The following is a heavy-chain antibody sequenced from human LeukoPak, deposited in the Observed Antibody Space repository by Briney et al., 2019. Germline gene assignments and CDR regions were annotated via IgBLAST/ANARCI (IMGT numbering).Heavy chain of an antibody. J-gene: IGHJ6*03. V-gene: IGHV4-59*01. CDR2: IYYSGST. CDR1: GGSISSYY. D-gene: IGHD1-26*01. CDR3: ARDSRPTEATYYYYYMDV. Sequence: SETLPLTCTVSGGSISSYYWSWIRQPPGKGLEWIGYIYYSGSTNYNPSLKSRVTISVDASMTQFSLKLSSVTAADTAVYYCARDSRPTEATYYYYYMDVWGKGTTVTISS.